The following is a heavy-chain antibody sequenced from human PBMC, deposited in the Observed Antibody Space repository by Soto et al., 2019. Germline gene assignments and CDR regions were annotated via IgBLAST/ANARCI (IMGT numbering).Heavy chain of an antibody. V-gene: IGHV4-39*01. D-gene: IGHD3-22*01. J-gene: IGHJ5*02. Sequence: SGTLSLTCTVSGCSLSSGDYYWGWVRQPPGEGLEWIGYIYHTGNAYYNPSLKSRVTISVDTSKNQFSLKLTSVTAADAALYYCARDFFDSSDYTTNWFDPWGQGTLVTVSS. CDR2: IYHTGNA. CDR3: ARDFFDSSDYTTNWFDP. CDR1: GCSLSSGDYY.